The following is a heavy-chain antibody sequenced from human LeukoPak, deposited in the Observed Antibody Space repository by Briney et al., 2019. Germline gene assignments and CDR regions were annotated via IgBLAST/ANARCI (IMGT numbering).Heavy chain of an antibody. D-gene: IGHD1-26*01. CDR1: GFTFSSYW. CDR2: IKHDGTEK. CDR3: ARETRWELFDY. V-gene: IGHV3-7*04. J-gene: IGHJ4*02. Sequence: GGSLRLSCAASGFTFSSYWMSWVRQAPGKGLEWVANIKHDGTEKYYVDSVKGRFTLSRDNAKNSLFLQMNSLRAEHTAVYFCARETRWELFDYWGQGILVTVSS.